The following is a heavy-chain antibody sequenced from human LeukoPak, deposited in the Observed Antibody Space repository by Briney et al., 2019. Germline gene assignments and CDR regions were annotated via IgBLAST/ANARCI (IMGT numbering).Heavy chain of an antibody. CDR1: GGSISSYY. Sequence: SETLSLTCTVSGGSISSYYWSWIRQPPGKGREWFGYIYYSGSTNYNPSLKSRVTISVDTSKNQFSLKLSAVTAADTAVYYCARGYSYGSGAFDIWGQGTMVTVSS. J-gene: IGHJ3*02. CDR2: IYYSGST. CDR3: ARGYSYGSGAFDI. D-gene: IGHD5-18*01. V-gene: IGHV4-59*01.